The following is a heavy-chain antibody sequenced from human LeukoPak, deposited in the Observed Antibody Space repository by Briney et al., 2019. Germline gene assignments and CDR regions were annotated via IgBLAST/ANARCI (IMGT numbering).Heavy chain of an antibody. D-gene: IGHD2-2*01. CDR1: GYTFTNYY. Sequence: GASVKVSCKASGYTFTNYYMHWVRQAPGQGLEWMGRINPKSGGATYAQMIRGRVSMTTDTFISTAYMELNRLSSDDTAVYFCARSTSTYYYFDYWGHGSLVAVSS. CDR3: ARSTSTYYYFDY. CDR2: INPKSGGA. J-gene: IGHJ4*01. V-gene: IGHV1-2*06.